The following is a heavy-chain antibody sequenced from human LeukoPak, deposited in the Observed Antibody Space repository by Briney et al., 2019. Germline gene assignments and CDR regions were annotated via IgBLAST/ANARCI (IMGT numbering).Heavy chain of an antibody. CDR1: GFTFNTYW. V-gene: IGHV3-7*01. CDR2: IDQGGSTK. Sequence: GGSLRLSCAASGFTFNTYWMIWVRQAPGKGLEWVANIDQGGSTKYYVDSLKGRFTISRDNAKNSLYLQMNSLRAEDTAVYYCVRDKGGRSGAIYYDAFDVWGQGSMVTVSS. D-gene: IGHD1-26*01. J-gene: IGHJ3*01. CDR3: VRDKGGRSGAIYYDAFDV.